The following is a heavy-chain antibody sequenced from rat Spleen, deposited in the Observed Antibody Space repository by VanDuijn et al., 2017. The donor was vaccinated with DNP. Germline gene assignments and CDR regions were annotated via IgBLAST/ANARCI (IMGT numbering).Heavy chain of an antibody. J-gene: IGHJ3*01. CDR1: GFTFNKYW. CDR2: IISSGGST. CDR3: ARQRAIRYSSRIFAY. Sequence: EVQLVESGGDLVQPGGSLKLSCVASGFTFNKYWMTWIRQVPGKGLEWVASIISSGGSTYYPDSVKGRFTISRDNAKSTLYLQMNSLRSEDTATYYCARQRAIRYSSRIFAYWGQGTLVTVSS. V-gene: IGHV5-31*01. D-gene: IGHD1-2*01.